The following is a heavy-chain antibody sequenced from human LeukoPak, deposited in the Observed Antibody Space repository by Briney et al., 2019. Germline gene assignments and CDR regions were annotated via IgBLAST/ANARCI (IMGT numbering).Heavy chain of an antibody. J-gene: IGHJ4*02. CDR3: ARQTGSGLFILP. CDR2: IYYTGNT. D-gene: IGHD3/OR15-3a*01. V-gene: IGHV4-39*01. CDR1: GVSISSSNSY. Sequence: SETLSLTCTVSGVSISSSNSYWGWIRQPPGKGLEWIGSIYYTGNTYYNASLKSRVTISIDTSKNQISLRLTSVTATDTAVYYCARQTGSGLFILPGGQGTLVAVSS.